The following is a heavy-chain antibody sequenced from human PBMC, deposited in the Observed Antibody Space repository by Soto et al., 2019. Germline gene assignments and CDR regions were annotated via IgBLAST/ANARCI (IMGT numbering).Heavy chain of an antibody. Sequence: SVKVSCKASGGTFSSYAISWVRQAPGQGLEWMGGIIPIFGTANYAQKFQGRVTITADESTSTAYMELSSLRSEDTAVYYCASISGYSYGYPSYYGMDVWGQGTTVTVS. V-gene: IGHV1-69*13. CDR1: GGTFSSYA. J-gene: IGHJ6*02. CDR2: IIPIFGTA. CDR3: ASISGYSYGYPSYYGMDV. D-gene: IGHD5-18*01.